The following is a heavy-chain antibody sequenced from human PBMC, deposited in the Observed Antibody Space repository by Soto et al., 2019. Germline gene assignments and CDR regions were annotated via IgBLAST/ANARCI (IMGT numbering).Heavy chain of an antibody. V-gene: IGHV1-2*02. Sequence: GASVKVSCKASGYTFTGYYMHWVRQASGQGLEWMGWINPNSGGTNYAQKFQGRVTMTRDTSISTAYMELSRLRSDDTAVYYCARGLGGTTFYYYGMDVWGQGTTVTVSS. D-gene: IGHD1-7*01. CDR2: INPNSGGT. CDR3: ARGLGGTTFYYYGMDV. CDR1: GYTFTGYY. J-gene: IGHJ6*02.